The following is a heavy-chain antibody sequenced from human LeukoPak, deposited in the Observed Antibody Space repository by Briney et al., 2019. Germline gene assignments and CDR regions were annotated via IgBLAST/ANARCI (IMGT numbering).Heavy chain of an antibody. J-gene: IGHJ5*02. Sequence: SETLSLTCAVSGGSISSGGYSWSWIRQPPGKGPEWIGYIYHSGSTYYNPSLKSRVTISVDRSKNQFSLKLSSVTAADTAVYYCARGPDYDDNWFDPWGQGTLVTVSS. CDR2: IYHSGST. CDR1: GGSISSGGYS. V-gene: IGHV4-30-2*01. CDR3: ARGPDYDDNWFDP. D-gene: IGHD4-17*01.